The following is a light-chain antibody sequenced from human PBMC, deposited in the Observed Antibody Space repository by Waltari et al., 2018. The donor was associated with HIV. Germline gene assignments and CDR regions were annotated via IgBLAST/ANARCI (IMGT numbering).Light chain of an antibody. Sequence: DTQMTQSPSTLSASVGDRVTITCRASQNINSWLAWYQQKLGKVPQLLIHKASTLETGVPSRFSGSGSGTEFTLTITSLQPDDFATYYCQQYNRFSHFGGGTKVEIK. CDR1: QNINSW. CDR2: KAS. CDR3: QQYNRFSH. V-gene: IGKV1-5*03. J-gene: IGKJ4*01.